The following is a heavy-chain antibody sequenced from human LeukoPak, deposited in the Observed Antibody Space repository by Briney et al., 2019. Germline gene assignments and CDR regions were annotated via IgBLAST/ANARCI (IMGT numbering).Heavy chain of an antibody. D-gene: IGHD1-1*01. CDR3: AREGGTVYYFDY. Sequence: PGGSLRLSCAASGFTFSSYWMHWVRQAPGKGLVWVSRINSDGGSTSYADSVEGRFTISRDNAKNTLYLQMNSLRAEDTAVYYCAREGGTVYYFDYWGQGTLVTVSS. CDR2: INSDGGST. J-gene: IGHJ4*02. CDR1: GFTFSSYW. V-gene: IGHV3-74*01.